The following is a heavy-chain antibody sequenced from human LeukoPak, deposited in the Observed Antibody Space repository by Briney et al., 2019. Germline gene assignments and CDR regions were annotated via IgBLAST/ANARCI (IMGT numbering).Heavy chain of an antibody. J-gene: IGHJ6*02. CDR2: INPNSGGT. V-gene: IGHV1-2*02. CDR3: AREYYYDSRGYYYYYGMDV. Sequence: ASVKVSRKASDYTFTTYGISWVRQAPGQGLEWMGWINPNSGGTNYAQKFQGRVTMTRDTSISTAYMELSRLRSDDTAVYYCAREYYYDSRGYYYYYGMDVWGQGTTVTVSS. D-gene: IGHD3-22*01. CDR1: DYTFTTYG.